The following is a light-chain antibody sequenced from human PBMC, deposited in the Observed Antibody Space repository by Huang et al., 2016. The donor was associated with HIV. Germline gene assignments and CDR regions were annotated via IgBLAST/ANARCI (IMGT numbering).Light chain of an antibody. CDR3: QKYYSNPLT. V-gene: IGKV4-1*01. Sequence: DIVMTQSPDSLAVSLGERATINCKSSQSVLYRSNNKNYFAWYQQKPGQPPKLVIYWASTRESGVPERCSGSGSGTDFTLAIRSLRAEEVAVYYCQKYYSNPLTFGGGTKVEIK. CDR2: WAS. CDR1: QSVLYRSNNKNY. J-gene: IGKJ4*01.